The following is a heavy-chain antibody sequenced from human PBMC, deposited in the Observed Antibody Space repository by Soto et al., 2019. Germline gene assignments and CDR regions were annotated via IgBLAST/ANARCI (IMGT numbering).Heavy chain of an antibody. CDR2: IWYDGSLQ. Sequence: QVQMVESGGGVVQPGRSLRLSCAASGFSFENYGMHWVRQAPGRGLEWVAIIWYDGSLQYYAAAVKGRFTISRDNSKNTLYLEMNRLRAEDTAVYFCANLGGDGYNLGQDYNGMDVWGQGTTVIVSS. CDR3: ANLGGDGYNLGQDYNGMDV. J-gene: IGHJ6*02. CDR1: GFSFENYG. V-gene: IGHV3-33*06. D-gene: IGHD5-12*01.